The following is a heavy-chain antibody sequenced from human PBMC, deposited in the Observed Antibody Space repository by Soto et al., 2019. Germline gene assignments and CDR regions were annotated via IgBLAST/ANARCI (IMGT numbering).Heavy chain of an antibody. V-gene: IGHV1-69*13. CDR2: IIPIFGTA. Sequence: SVKVSCKASGGTFSSYAISWVRQAPGQGLEWMGGIIPIFGTANYAQKFQGRVTITADESTSTAYMELSSLRSEDTAVYYCARDRNYYDSSGYSKVPFDYWGQGTLVTVSS. CDR1: GGTFSSYA. CDR3: ARDRNYYDSSGYSKVPFDY. D-gene: IGHD3-22*01. J-gene: IGHJ4*02.